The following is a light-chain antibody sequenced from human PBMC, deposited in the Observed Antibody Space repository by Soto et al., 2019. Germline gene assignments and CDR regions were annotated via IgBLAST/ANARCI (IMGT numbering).Light chain of an antibody. CDR3: GADHASGSNFGWV. Sequence: QLVLTQPPSASASLGASVTLTCTLNSGYSNYKVDWYQQRPGKGPRFVMRVGAGGIVESKGDGIPDRFSVLASGLNRYLTIKNIQEDDEGDYHCGADHASGSNFGWVFGGGTKLTVL. V-gene: IGLV9-49*01. CDR2: VGAGGIVE. CDR1: SGYSNYK. J-gene: IGLJ3*02.